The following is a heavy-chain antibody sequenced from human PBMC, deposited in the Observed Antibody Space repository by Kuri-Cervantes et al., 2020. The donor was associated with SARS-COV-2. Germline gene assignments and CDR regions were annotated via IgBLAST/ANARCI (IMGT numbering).Heavy chain of an antibody. J-gene: IGHJ3*02. CDR3: ARGTAPQLDAFDI. CDR1: GGSISSGSYY. V-gene: IGHV4-61*09. CDR2: IYTSGST. Sequence: SETLSLSCTVSGGSISSGSYYWSWIRQPAGKGLEWIGYIYTSGSTNYNPSPKSRVAISVDTSKNQFSLKLSSVTATDTAVYYCARGTAPQLDAFDIWGQGTMVTVSS. D-gene: IGHD6-13*01.